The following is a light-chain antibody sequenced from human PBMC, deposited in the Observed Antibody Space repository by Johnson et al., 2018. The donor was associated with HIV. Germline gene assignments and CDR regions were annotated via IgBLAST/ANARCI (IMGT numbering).Light chain of an antibody. CDR1: SSNSGNNY. CDR2: DNN. V-gene: IGLV1-51*01. J-gene: IGLJ1*01. CDR3: GTWDSSLSVAYV. Sequence: QSVLTQSPSVSAAPGQKVTISCSGSSSNSGNNYVSWYQQLPGTAPKLLIYDNNKRPSGIPDRFSGSKSGTSATLGITGIQTGDEADYYCGTWDSSLSVAYVFGTGTKVTVL.